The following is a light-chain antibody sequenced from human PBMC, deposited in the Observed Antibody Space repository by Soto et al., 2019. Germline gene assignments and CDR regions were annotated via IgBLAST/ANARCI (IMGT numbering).Light chain of an antibody. J-gene: IGLJ1*01. Sequence: QSALTQPASVSGSPGRSITISCTGTSSDVGGYNYVSWYQHQPGKAPKLIIYEVSNRPSGVPNRFSGSKSRNTASLTISGLQAEDEADYYCSSYTSSSTPYVFGPGTKLTVL. CDR1: SSDVGGYNY. V-gene: IGLV2-14*01. CDR2: EVS. CDR3: SSYTSSSTPYV.